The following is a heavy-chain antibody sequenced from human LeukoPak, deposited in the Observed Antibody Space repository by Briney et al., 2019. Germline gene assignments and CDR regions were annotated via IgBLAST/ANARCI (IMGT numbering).Heavy chain of an antibody. CDR2: INHSGST. V-gene: IGHV4-34*01. Sequence: SETLSLTCAVYGGSFSGYYWSWIRQPPGKGLEWIGEINHSGSTNYNPSLKSRVTISVDTSKNQFSLKLSSVTAADTAVYYCARGRLYGGWYRWDYFDYWGQGTLVTVSS. CDR3: ARGRLYGGWYRWDYFDY. D-gene: IGHD6-19*01. J-gene: IGHJ4*02. CDR1: GGSFSGYY.